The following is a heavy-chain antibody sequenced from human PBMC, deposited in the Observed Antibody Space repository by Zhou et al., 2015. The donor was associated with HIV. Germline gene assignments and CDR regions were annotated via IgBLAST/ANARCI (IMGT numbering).Heavy chain of an antibody. Sequence: QVQLVQSGAELKKPGASVKVSCQTSGYTFTAYYMNWVRQAPGQGLEWMGWINGKSGDTNYAQNFQGRVTMTRDASIRTAYMELSSLRSDDTAVYYCARRSNTGYF. CDR2: INGKSGDT. D-gene: IGHD2-8*02. J-gene: IGHJ2*01. V-gene: IGHV1-2*02. CDR3: ARRSNTGYF. CDR1: GYTFTAYY.